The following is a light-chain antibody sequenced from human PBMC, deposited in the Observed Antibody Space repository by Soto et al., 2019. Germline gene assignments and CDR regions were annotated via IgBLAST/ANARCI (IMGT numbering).Light chain of an antibody. V-gene: IGLV2-11*01. CDR1: SSDVGGYNY. CDR2: DVS. J-gene: IGLJ1*01. Sequence: QSALTQPRSVSGSPGQSVTISCTGTSSDVGGYNYVSWYQQHPGKAPKLMIYDVSKRPSVVPDRFSGSKSGNTASLTISWLQAEDEAAYYCCSSAGSYTYVFGTGTKLTVL. CDR3: CSSAGSYTYV.